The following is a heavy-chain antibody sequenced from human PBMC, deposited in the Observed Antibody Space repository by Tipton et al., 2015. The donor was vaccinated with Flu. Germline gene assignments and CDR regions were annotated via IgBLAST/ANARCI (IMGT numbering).Heavy chain of an antibody. D-gene: IGHD2-2*01. CDR1: GFTVSSNY. CDR3: ARGRGYCVTTTCLLPFDF. J-gene: IGHJ4*02. V-gene: IGHV3-53*01. CDR2: IYSGGST. Sequence: LRLSCVVSGFTVSSNYMTWVRQAPGKGLEWVSVIYSGGSTNYADSVKGRFTISRDNSKNTLYLQMNSLRAEDTAVYYCARGRGYCVTTTCLLPFDFWGQGTLVTVSS.